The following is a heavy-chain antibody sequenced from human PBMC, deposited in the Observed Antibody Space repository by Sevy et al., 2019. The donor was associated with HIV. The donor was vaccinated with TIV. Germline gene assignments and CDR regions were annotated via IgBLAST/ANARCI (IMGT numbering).Heavy chain of an antibody. CDR3: ARSRVVAYCGGDCYSDDFDV. D-gene: IGHD2-21*02. Sequence: GGSLRLSCAASGFTFSSYSMNWVRQAPGKGLEWVSYISSSSSTIYYADSVKGRFTISRDNAKNSLYLQMNSLRDEDTAGYYCARSRVVAYCGGDCYSDDFDVWGQGTMVTVSS. V-gene: IGHV3-48*02. CDR2: ISSSSSTI. CDR1: GFTFSSYS. J-gene: IGHJ3*01.